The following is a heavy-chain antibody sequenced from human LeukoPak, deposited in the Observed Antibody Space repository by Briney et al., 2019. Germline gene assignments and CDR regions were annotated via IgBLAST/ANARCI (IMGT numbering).Heavy chain of an antibody. CDR1: GGSFSGYY. CDR2: INHSGST. J-gene: IGHJ4*02. V-gene: IGHV4-34*01. CDR3: ARIHCDSISCFYLDY. D-gene: IGHD2-2*01. Sequence: SETLSLTCAVYGGSFSGYYWSWIRQPPGKGLEWIGEINHSGSTHYNPSLKSRLTISVDKSKNQFSLKLSSVTAADTAVYYCARIHCDSISCFYLDYWGQGSLVTVSS.